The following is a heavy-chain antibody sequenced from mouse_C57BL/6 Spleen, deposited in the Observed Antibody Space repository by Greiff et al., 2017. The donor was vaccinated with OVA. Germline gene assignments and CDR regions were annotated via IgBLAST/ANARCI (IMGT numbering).Heavy chain of an antibody. CDR1: GYTFTSYW. CDR3: ARFYYYVSSFYAMDY. CDR2: IHPNSGST. D-gene: IGHD1-1*01. J-gene: IGHJ4*01. Sequence: QVQLQQPGAELVKPGASVKLSCKASGYTFTSYWMHWVKQRPGQGLEWIGMIHPNSGSTNYNEKFKSKATLTVDKSSSTAYMQLSSLTSEDSAVYYCARFYYYVSSFYAMDYWGQGTSVTVSS. V-gene: IGHV1-64*01.